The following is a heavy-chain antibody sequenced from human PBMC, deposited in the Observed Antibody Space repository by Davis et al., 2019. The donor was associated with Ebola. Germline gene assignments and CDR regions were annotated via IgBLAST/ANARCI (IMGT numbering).Heavy chain of an antibody. CDR3: AREGSSEWYHWKDY. CDR2: INNDGSNT. V-gene: IGHV3-74*01. D-gene: IGHD1-1*01. J-gene: IGHJ4*02. Sequence: PGGSLRLSCAAPGFTFSSYEMHWVRQAPGKGLVWVSLINNDGSNTRYADSVKGRVTISRDNAKNTLYLQMNSLGGEDTAVYYCAREGSSEWYHWKDYWGQGTLVTVSS. CDR1: GFTFSSYE.